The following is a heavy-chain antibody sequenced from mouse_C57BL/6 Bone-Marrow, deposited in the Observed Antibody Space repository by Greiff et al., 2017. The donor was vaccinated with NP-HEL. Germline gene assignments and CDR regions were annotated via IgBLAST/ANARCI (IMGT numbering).Heavy chain of an antibody. V-gene: IGHV1-55*01. D-gene: IGHD1-2*01. CDR3: ARGYYGFYAMDY. J-gene: IGHJ4*01. Sequence: QVQLQQPGAELVKPGASVKMSCKASGYTFTSYWITWVKQRPGQGLEWIGDIYPGSGSTNYNEKFKSKATLTVDTSSSAAYMQLSSLTSEDSAVYYCARGYYGFYAMDYCGQGTSVTVSS. CDR2: IYPGSGST. CDR1: GYTFTSYW.